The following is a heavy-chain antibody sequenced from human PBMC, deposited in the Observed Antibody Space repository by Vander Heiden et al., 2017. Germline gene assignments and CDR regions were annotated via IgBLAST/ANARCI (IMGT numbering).Heavy chain of an antibody. Sequence: EVQLLESGGGLVQPGGSLRLSCAASGFTFSSYAMSWVRQAPGKGLEWVSAIRGSGGSTYYADSVKGRFTISRDNSKNTLYLQMNSLRAEDTAVYYCAKSGGNYYDSSGYCDYWGQGTLVTVSS. CDR3: AKSGGNYYDSSGYCDY. CDR1: GFTFSSYA. V-gene: IGHV3-23*01. D-gene: IGHD3-22*01. J-gene: IGHJ4*02. CDR2: IRGSGGST.